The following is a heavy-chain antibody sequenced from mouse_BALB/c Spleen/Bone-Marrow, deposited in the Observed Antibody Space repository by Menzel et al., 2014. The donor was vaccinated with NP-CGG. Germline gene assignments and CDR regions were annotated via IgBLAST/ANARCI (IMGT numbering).Heavy chain of an antibody. CDR3: ARKDYGSSYPFAY. D-gene: IGHD1-1*01. J-gene: IGHJ3*01. Sequence: QVQLQQPGAELVRPGTSVKISCKASGYTSTNYWLGWVKQRPGHGLEWIGDIYPGGGYTNYNEKSKGKATLTADTSSSTAYMQLSSLTSEDSAVYFCARKDYGSSYPFAYWGQGTLVTVSA. V-gene: IGHV1-63*02. CDR2: IYPGGGYT. CDR1: GYTSTNYW.